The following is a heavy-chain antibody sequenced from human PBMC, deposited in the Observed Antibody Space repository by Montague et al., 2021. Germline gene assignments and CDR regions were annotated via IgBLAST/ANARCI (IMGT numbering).Heavy chain of an antibody. CDR2: LSNGGST. Sequence: SETLSLTCTVFGDSINTYSWSWIRQPAGKGLEWIGRLSNGGSTNSNPSLKSRVSMSVDTSKNQFSLKLSSVTAADTAVYFCARDAGGASGYFYYYYMDVWGRGTTVTVSS. V-gene: IGHV4-4*07. CDR3: ARDAGGASGYFYYYYMDV. D-gene: IGHD3-16*01. J-gene: IGHJ6*03. CDR1: GDSINTYS.